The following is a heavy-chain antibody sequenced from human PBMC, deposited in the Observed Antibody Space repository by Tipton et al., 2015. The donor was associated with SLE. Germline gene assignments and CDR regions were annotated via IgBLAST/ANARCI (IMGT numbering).Heavy chain of an antibody. CDR3: ARIAIAPAMGEYYFDS. Sequence: TLSLTCVVSGASISTEGYSWSWIRQPPGKGLEWIGEVTQSGATNYNPSLKSRVTISVDTSQTQFSLNLNSVTAADTAVYYCARIAIAPAMGEYYFDSWGQGTLVTVSS. D-gene: IGHD2-2*01. CDR1: GASISTEGYS. J-gene: IGHJ4*02. CDR2: VTQSGAT. V-gene: IGHV4-30-2*01.